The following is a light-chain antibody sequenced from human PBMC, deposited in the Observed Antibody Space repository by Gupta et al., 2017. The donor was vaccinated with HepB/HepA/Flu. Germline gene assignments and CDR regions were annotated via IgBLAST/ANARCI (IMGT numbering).Light chain of an antibody. V-gene: IGKV3-20*01. Sequence: DIVLTQSPGTLSLSPGERTTLSCRAGQSVSGYYLEWYQQKPGQAPRLIIYAASSRASGIPARFSGSGCAKDFTLTSSRQEHEDFAVYYGQQDSSQWTFGQGTKVEIK. CDR1: QSVSGYY. CDR3: QQDSSQWT. CDR2: AAS. J-gene: IGKJ1*01.